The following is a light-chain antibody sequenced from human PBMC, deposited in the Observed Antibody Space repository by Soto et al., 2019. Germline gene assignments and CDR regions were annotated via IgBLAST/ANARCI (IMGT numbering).Light chain of an antibody. V-gene: IGLV2-14*01. Sequence: QSVLTQPASVSGSPGQSITISCTGNSSDVGYHNYVSWYRQHPGKAPRLMIYEVNNRPSGVSNRFSGSKSGNTASLTISGLQAEDEADYYCGSYTGSIYVFGTGTKVTVL. CDR1: SSDVGYHNY. CDR3: GSYTGSIYV. CDR2: EVN. J-gene: IGLJ1*01.